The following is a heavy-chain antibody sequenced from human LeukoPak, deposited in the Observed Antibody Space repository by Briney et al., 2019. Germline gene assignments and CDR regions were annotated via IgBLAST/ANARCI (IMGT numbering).Heavy chain of an antibody. D-gene: IGHD1-26*01. CDR3: ARDPGSYFYYYYGMDV. CDR2: INPNSGGT. Sequence: GASVKVSCKASGSTFTGYYMHWVRQAPGQGLEWMGGINPNSGGTNYAQKFQGRVTMTRDTSISTAYMELSRLRSDDTAVYYCARDPGSYFYYYYGMDVWGQGTTVTVSS. V-gene: IGHV1-2*02. CDR1: GSTFTGYY. J-gene: IGHJ6*02.